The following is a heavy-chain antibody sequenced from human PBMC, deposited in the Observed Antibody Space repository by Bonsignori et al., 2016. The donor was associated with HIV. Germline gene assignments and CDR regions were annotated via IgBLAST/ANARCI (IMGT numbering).Heavy chain of an antibody. CDR2: IFYTGTT. CDR1: GGSISSYY. J-gene: IGHJ2*01. V-gene: IGHV4-59*01. D-gene: IGHD1-1*01. Sequence: GSLRLSCTVSGGSISSYYWSWIRLPPGKGLEWIGYIFYTGTTDYSPSLKSRVTVSVDTSKNQFSLNLNSVTAADTAIYYCARGRTKRYFDLWGRGTLVTVSS. CDR3: ARGRTKRYFDL.